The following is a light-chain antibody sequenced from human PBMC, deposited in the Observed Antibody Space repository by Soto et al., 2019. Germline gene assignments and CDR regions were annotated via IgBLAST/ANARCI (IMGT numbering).Light chain of an antibody. CDR2: GAS. V-gene: IGKV3-20*01. CDR3: QQYVTSPWA. CDR1: QSVSSSF. J-gene: IGKJ1*01. Sequence: EIVMTQSPATLSVSPGERATLSCRASQSVSSSFLAWYQQKPGQAPRLLIYGASNRATGIPDRFSGSGSGTDFTLTISRLEPEDFAVYYCQQYVTSPWAFGQGTKVDIK.